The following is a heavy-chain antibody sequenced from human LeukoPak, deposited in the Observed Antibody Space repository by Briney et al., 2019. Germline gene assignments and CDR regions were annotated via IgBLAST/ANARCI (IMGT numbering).Heavy chain of an antibody. V-gene: IGHV1-18*01. CDR3: ARDYIDYYDSSGYPNWFDP. CDR2: ISAYNGNT. CDR1: GYTFTSYG. D-gene: IGHD3-22*01. Sequence: ASVKVSCKASGYTFTSYGISWVRQAPGQELEWMGWISAYNGNTNYAQKLQGRVTMTTDTSTSTAYMELRSLRSDDTAVYYCARDYIDYYDSSGYPNWFDPWGQGTLVTVSS. J-gene: IGHJ5*02.